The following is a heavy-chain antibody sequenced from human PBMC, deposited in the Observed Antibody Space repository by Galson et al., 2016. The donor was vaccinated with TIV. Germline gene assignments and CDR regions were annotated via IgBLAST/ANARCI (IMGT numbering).Heavy chain of an antibody. CDR3: ARDHPPNEGAVAGYYPFNYYALDL. D-gene: IGHD3-9*01. CDR2: ISAHNGAT. J-gene: IGHJ6*02. Sequence: SVKVSCKASGYTFSYWGISWLRQAPGQGLEWLGWISAHNGATRFAQDVQGRVTLTTDTSTSTAYLELRSLTFDDTAIYYCARDHPPNEGAVAGYYPFNYYALDLWGQGTTVTVSS. CDR1: GYTFSYWG. V-gene: IGHV1-18*01.